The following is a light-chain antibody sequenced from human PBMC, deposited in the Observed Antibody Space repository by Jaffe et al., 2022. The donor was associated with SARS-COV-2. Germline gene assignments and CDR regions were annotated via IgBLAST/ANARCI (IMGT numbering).Light chain of an antibody. Sequence: QSALTQPASVSGSPGQSITISCTGTSSDVGGYNYVSWYQQHPGKGPKLMIYEVRNRPSGVPDRFSGSKSGNTASLTISGLQAEDEADYYCSSYTSSSTLVFGGGTKLTVL. CDR2: EVR. CDR3: SSYTSSSTLV. J-gene: IGLJ2*01. CDR1: SSDVGGYNY. V-gene: IGLV2-14*01.